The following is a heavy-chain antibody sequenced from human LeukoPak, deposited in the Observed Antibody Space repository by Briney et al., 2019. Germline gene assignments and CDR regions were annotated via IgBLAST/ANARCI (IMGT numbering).Heavy chain of an antibody. Sequence: SVTVSCKASGGTFSSYAISWVRQAPGQGLEWMGRIIPILGIANYAQKFQGRVTITADKSTSTAYMELSSLRSEDTAVYYCARCPSLGGDYHHWGQGTLVTVSS. CDR2: IIPILGIA. CDR1: GGTFSSYA. J-gene: IGHJ1*01. D-gene: IGHD4-17*01. CDR3: ARCPSLGGDYHH. V-gene: IGHV1-69*04.